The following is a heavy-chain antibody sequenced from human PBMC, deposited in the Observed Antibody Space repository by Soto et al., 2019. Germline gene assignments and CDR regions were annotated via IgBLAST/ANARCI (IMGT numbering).Heavy chain of an antibody. D-gene: IGHD3-22*01. CDR3: ARDRLPTYYDSSAYPKDAFHI. J-gene: IGHJ3*02. CDR2: IYYSGST. V-gene: IGHV4-31*03. CDR1: GGSISSGAYY. Sequence: QVQLQESGPGLVKPSQTLSLTCTVSGGSISSGAYYWSWIRQHPGKGLEWIGYIYYSGSTYYNPSLQSRLTISVDTSENQFSLKLSSVTAADTAVYYCARDRLPTYYDSSAYPKDAFHIWGQGTMVTVSS.